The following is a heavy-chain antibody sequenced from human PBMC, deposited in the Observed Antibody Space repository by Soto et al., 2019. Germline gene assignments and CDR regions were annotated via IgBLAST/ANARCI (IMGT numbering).Heavy chain of an antibody. CDR1: GFTFSDSA. CDR2: IRSKTHSYAT. Sequence: EVQLVESGGGLVQPGGSLKLSCAASGFTFSDSAMHWVRPASGKGLEWVGRIRSKTHSYATAYGASVKGRFTISRDDSKNTAYLQLNSLKIEDTAVYFCVVDTAVAGPIPFDYWGQGTLVTVSS. CDR3: VVDTAVAGPIPFDY. J-gene: IGHJ4*02. D-gene: IGHD6-19*01. V-gene: IGHV3-73*01.